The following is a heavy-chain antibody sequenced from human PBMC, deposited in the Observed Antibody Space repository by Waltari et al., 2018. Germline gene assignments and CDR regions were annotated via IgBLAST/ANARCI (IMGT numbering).Heavy chain of an antibody. CDR3: ARDRASVVVIASYFDL. CDR2: ISSSSSYI. D-gene: IGHD2-21*01. J-gene: IGHJ2*01. CDR1: GFTFSSYS. Sequence: EVQLVESGGGLVKPGGSLRLSCAASGFTFSSYSKNWVRQAPRKGLEWVSSISSSSSYIYYADSVKGRFTISRDNAKNSLYLQMNSLRAEDTAVYYCARDRASVVVIASYFDLWGRGTLVTVSS. V-gene: IGHV3-21*01.